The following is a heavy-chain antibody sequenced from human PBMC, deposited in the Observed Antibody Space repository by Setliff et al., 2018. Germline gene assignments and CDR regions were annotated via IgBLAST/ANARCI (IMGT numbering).Heavy chain of an antibody. CDR1: GGTFSSYA. J-gene: IGHJ4*02. V-gene: IGHV1-69*06. D-gene: IGHD3-3*01. CDR2: IIPIFGTA. CDR3: ASLSLGFTIFGVVIIDPYFDY. Sequence: ASVKVSCKASGGTFSSYAISWVRQAPGQGLEWMGRIIPIFGTANYAQKFQGRVTITADKSTSTAYMELSSLRSEDTAVYYRASLSLGFTIFGVVIIDPYFDYWGQGTLVTVSS.